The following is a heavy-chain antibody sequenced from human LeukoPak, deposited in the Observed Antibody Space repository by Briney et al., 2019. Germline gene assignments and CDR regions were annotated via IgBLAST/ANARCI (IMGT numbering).Heavy chain of an antibody. D-gene: IGHD1-1*01. Sequence: HPGGSLRLSCAASGFNLSTYAMHWVRQAPGKGLEWVAVISSDGSKKYYLDSVKGRFSISRDNSKSTLYLQMNSLRLEDSAIFYCAKNDRTGTTLGVIAYWGQGTLVTVSS. V-gene: IGHV3-30*04. J-gene: IGHJ4*02. CDR2: ISSDGSKK. CDR1: GFNLSTYA. CDR3: AKNDRTGTTLGVIAY.